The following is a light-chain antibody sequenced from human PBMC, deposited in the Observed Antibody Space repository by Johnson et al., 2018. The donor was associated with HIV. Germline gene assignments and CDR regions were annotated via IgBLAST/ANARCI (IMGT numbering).Light chain of an antibody. CDR2: DNN. CDR3: GTWDSSLSAYV. Sequence: QSVLTQPPSVSAAPGQKVTISCSGSSSNIVNNSVSLYQQLPGTAPKLLIFDNNKRPSGIPDRFSASKSGTSATLGITVLQTGDESDYYCGTWDSSLSAYVFGTGTKVTVL. CDR1: SSNIVNNS. J-gene: IGLJ1*01. V-gene: IGLV1-51*01.